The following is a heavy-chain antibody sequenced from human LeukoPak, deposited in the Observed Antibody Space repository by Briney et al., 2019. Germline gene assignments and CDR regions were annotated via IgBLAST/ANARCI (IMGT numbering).Heavy chain of an antibody. CDR3: ARWIYDTLTGYPSFYY. CDR2: LYSNGNT. J-gene: IGHJ4*02. CDR1: GFSVNSDY. D-gene: IGHD3-9*01. V-gene: IGHV3-66*01. Sequence: PGGSLRLSCSASGFSVNSDYMTWVRQAPVKGLDWVSVLYSNGNTFYADSVRGRFTISRDTSKNTLYLQMNSLRVEDTAVYYCARWIYDTLTGYPSFYYWGQGTLVTVSS.